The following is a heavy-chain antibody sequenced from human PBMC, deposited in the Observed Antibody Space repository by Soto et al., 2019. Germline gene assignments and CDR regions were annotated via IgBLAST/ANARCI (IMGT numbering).Heavy chain of an antibody. V-gene: IGHV1-69*13. D-gene: IGHD6-19*01. CDR2: IIPIFGTA. CDR3: ARPRIAVAGTAFDI. CDR1: GSPFSSYA. J-gene: IGHJ3*02. Sequence: SVKVSCKASGSPFSSYAINWVRQALGQGLEWMGGIIPIFGTANYAQKFQGRVTITADESTSTAYMELSSLRSEDTAVYYCARPRIAVAGTAFDIWGQGTMVTVSS.